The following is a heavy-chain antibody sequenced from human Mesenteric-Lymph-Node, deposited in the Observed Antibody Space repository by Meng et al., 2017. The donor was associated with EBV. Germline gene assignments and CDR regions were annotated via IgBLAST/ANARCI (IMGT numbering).Heavy chain of an antibody. CDR3: ARVPDYIWGSYRPYFDY. D-gene: IGHD3-16*02. Sequence: QLVQCGAEVKKPGASVKVSCKASGYTSTSYAIHWVRQAPGQRLEWMGWIDAANGNTKYSQKFQGRLTITRDTSARTAYMELSSLRSEDTAVYYCARVPDYIWGSYRPYFDYWGQGTLVTVSS. CDR2: IDAANGNT. CDR1: GYTSTSYA. J-gene: IGHJ4*02. V-gene: IGHV1-3*01.